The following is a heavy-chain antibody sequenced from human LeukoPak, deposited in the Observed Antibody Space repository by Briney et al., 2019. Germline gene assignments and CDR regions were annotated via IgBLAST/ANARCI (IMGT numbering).Heavy chain of an antibody. V-gene: IGHV4-34*01. J-gene: IGHJ6*02. Sequence: PGETLSLTCAVYGGSFSGYYWSWTRQPPGKGLEWIGEIKHSGSTNYNPSLKSRVTISVDTSKNQFSLKLSSVTAADTAVYYCARGRYYGSGSHYYYYYYGMDVWGQRTPGSASS. D-gene: IGHD3-10*01. CDR2: IKHSGST. CDR3: ARGRYYGSGSHYYYYYYGMDV. CDR1: GGSFSGYY.